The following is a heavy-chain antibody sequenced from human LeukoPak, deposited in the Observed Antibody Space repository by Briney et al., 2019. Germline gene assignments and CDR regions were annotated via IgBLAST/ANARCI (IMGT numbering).Heavy chain of an antibody. CDR2: INPRGGST. CDR1: GYAFTIYY. J-gene: IGHJ4*02. CDR3: ARGSKNFDWLRY. V-gene: IGHV1-46*01. D-gene: IGHD3-9*01. Sequence: ASVKVSCKASGYAFTIYYMYWVRQAPGQGLEWMRIINPRGGSTSYEQKFQGRVTMTRDMSTSTVYMELSSLRSEDTAVYYCARGSKNFDWLRYWGQGTLVIVSS.